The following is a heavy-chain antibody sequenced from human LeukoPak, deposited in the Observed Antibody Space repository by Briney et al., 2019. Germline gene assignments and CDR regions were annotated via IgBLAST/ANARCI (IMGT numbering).Heavy chain of an antibody. D-gene: IGHD3-22*01. CDR1: GGSISSYY. CDR2: IYYSGST. Sequence: PSETLSLTCTVSGGSISSYYWSWIRQPSGKGLEWIGYIYYSGSTNYNPSLRSRVTISVDTSKNQFSLKLNSVTAADTAVYYCARDYGGYYDSSGPLGIWGQGTLVTVSS. V-gene: IGHV4-59*01. CDR3: ARDYGGYYDSSGPLGI. J-gene: IGHJ4*02.